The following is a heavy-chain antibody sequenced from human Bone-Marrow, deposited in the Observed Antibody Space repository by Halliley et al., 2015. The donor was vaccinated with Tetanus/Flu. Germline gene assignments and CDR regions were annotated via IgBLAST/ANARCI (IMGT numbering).Heavy chain of an antibody. CDR2: IYQSGAT. CDR3: ARDLRYNSRGYDS. CDR1: GYSISNYVY. D-gene: IGHD3-22*01. J-gene: IGHJ4*02. Sequence: LRLSCRVSGYSISNYVYWAWIRQSPGKGLEWIGSIYQSGATYYNPSLQSRVTLSVDTSKNQFSLKLTSVAAADAAVYYCARDLRYNSRGYDSWGQGTLVTVSS. V-gene: IGHV4-38-2*02.